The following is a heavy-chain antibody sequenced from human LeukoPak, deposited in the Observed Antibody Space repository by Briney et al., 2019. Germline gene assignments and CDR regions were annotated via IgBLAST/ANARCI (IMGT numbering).Heavy chain of an antibody. CDR2: INEDGSST. CDR1: GYTFSRYW. J-gene: IGHJ4*02. V-gene: IGHV3-74*01. Sequence: GGSLRLSCAASGYTFSRYWMHWVRQGPGKGLVWVSRINEDGSSTSYAESVRGRFTISRDNAKRTLYLQMNSLRAEDTAVYYCTTGPSYGYEWWGQGALVTVSS. D-gene: IGHD5-18*01. CDR3: TTGPSYGYEW.